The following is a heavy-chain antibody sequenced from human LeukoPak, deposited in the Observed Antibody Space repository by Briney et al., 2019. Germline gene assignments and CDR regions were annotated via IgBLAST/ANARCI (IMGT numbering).Heavy chain of an antibody. CDR1: GYTFTSYD. Sequence: ASVKVSCKASGYTFTSYDINWVRQATGQGLEWMGWMNPNSGDTGYAQKFQGRVTMTRNTSISTAYMELSSLRSEDTAVYYCARAKSGYSSSWFDPWGQGTLVTVSS. CDR3: ARAKSGYSSSWFDP. CDR2: MNPNSGDT. D-gene: IGHD6-13*01. J-gene: IGHJ5*02. V-gene: IGHV1-8*01.